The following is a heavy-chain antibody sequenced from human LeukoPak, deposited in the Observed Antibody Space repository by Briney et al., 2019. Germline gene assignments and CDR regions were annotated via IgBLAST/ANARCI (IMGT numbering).Heavy chain of an antibody. D-gene: IGHD6-19*01. J-gene: IGHJ5*02. CDR2: INHSGNT. V-gene: IGHV4-34*01. Sequence: SETLSLTCAVYGGSFSGYYWSWIRQPPGKGLEWIGEINHSGNTNYNPSLKSRVTISVDTSKNQFSLKLSSVTAADTAVYYCARGLPGWYKFQVWFDPWGQGALVTVSS. CDR3: ARGLPGWYKFQVWFDP. CDR1: GGSFSGYY.